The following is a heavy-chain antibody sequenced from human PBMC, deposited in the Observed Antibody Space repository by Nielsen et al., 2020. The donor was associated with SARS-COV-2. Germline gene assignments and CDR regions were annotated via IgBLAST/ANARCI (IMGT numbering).Heavy chain of an antibody. J-gene: IGHJ6*02. D-gene: IGHD1-1*01. CDR1: GGSISSYY. CDR2: IYYSGSA. CDR3: ARRRDVTTYYYYYGMDV. Sequence: SETLSLTCTVSGGSISSYYWSWIRQPPGKGLEWIGYIYYSGSAKYNSSLKSRVTISVDTSKNQFSLKLSSVTAADTAVYYCARRRDVTTYYYYYGMDVWGQGTTVTVSS. V-gene: IGHV4-59*08.